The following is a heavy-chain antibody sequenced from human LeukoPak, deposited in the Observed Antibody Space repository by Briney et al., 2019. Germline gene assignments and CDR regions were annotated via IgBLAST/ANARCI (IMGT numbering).Heavy chain of an antibody. V-gene: IGHV5-51*01. D-gene: IGHD6-6*01. J-gene: IGHJ4*02. CDR1: GYSFTTYW. CDR3: GRTYSSSFASDY. Sequence: GESLKISCKASGYSFTTYWIGWVRQMPGKGLEWMGIIYPGDSDTTYSPSFQGQVTISADKSISTAYLQWSSLKASDTAIDYCGRTYSSSFASDYWGQGTLVTVSS. CDR2: IYPGDSDT.